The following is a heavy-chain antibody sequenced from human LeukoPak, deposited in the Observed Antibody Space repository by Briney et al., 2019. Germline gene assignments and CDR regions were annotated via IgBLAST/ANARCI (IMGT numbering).Heavy chain of an antibody. J-gene: IGHJ4*02. CDR3: ARDRGRVAGNFDY. D-gene: IGHD6-19*01. V-gene: IGHV4-61*02. CDR1: GGSITSGPYY. CDR2: IYTSGST. Sequence: SETLSLTCAVSGGSITSGPYYWSWIRQPAGKGLEWIGRIYTSGSTNYNPSLKSRVTISVDKSKNQFSLKLSSVTAADTAVYYCARDRGRVAGNFDYWGQGTLVTVSS.